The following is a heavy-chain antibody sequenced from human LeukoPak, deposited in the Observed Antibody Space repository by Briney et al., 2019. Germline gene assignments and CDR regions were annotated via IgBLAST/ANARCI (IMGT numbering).Heavy chain of an antibody. CDR2: IRYDGSNK. J-gene: IGHJ4*02. Sequence: GGPLRLSCAASGFTFSSYGMHWVRQAPGKGLEWVAFIRYDGSNKYYADSVKGRFTISRDNSKNTLYLQMNSLRAEDTAVYYCAKEEDGDYVLSTDYWGQGTLVTVSS. CDR3: AKEEDGDYVLSTDY. V-gene: IGHV3-30*02. D-gene: IGHD4-17*01. CDR1: GFTFSSYG.